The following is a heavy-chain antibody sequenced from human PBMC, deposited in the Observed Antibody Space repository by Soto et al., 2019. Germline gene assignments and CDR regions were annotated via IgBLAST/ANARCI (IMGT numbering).Heavy chain of an antibody. Sequence: QVQLVQSGAEVKKPGASVKVSCKASGYTFTGYYMHWVRQAPGQGLEWMGWINPNSGGTNYAQKFQGRVTMARDTSISTAYMELSRLRSDDTAVYYCARSARDFWSGYSPHVGAFDIWGQGTMVTVSS. J-gene: IGHJ3*02. D-gene: IGHD3-3*01. CDR3: ARSARDFWSGYSPHVGAFDI. CDR1: GYTFTGYY. CDR2: INPNSGGT. V-gene: IGHV1-2*02.